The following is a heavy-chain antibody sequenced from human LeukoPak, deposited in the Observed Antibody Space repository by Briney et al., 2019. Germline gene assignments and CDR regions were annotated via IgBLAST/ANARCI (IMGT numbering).Heavy chain of an antibody. CDR3: AKGIGTTFRFRTYYYYYYMDV. D-gene: IGHD1-7*01. CDR1: GFTFTNSA. CDR2: ISDSADNT. J-gene: IGHJ6*03. Sequence: PGGSLRLSCAASGFTFTNSAMTWVRQAPGKGLEWASSISDSADNTFYADSVKGRFTISRDNSKSTLYLEVNSLRAEDTAVYYCAKGIGTTFRFRTYYYYYYMDVWGKGTTVTVSS. V-gene: IGHV3-23*01.